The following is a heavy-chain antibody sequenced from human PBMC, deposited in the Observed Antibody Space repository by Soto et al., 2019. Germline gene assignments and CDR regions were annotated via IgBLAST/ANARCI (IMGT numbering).Heavy chain of an antibody. D-gene: IGHD3-3*01. V-gene: IGHV1-8*01. CDR3: ARGGGALITIFWSGYYTAPCYYGMDV. CDR1: GYTFTSYD. CDR2: MNPNSGNT. J-gene: IGHJ6*02. Sequence: ASVKVSGKASGYTFTSYDINWVRQATGQGLEWMGWMNPNSGNTGYAQKFQGRVTMTRNTSISTAYMELSSLRSEDTAVYYCARGGGALITIFWSGYYTAPCYYGMDVWGQGTTVTVSS.